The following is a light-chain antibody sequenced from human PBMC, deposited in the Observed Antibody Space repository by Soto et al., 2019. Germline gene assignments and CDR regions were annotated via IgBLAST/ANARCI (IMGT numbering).Light chain of an antibody. CDR2: GAS. J-gene: IGKJ2*01. CDR3: QQYTDHT. V-gene: IGKV3-20*01. Sequence: EIVLTQSPGTLSLSPGERATLSCRASQSVSSSYLAWYQQKPGQAPRLLIYGASSRATGIPDRFSGSGSGTDFTLTISRLETEDFAVYYCQQYTDHTFGMGTKLEIK. CDR1: QSVSSSY.